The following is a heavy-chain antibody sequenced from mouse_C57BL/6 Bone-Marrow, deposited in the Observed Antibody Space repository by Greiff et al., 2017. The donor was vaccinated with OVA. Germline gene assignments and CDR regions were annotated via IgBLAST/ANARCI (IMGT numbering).Heavy chain of an antibody. CDR2: IWSGGST. CDR1: GFSLTSYG. V-gene: IGHV2-2*01. J-gene: IGHJ1*03. Sequence: QVHVKQSGPGLVQPSQSLSITCTVSGFSLTSYGVHWVRQSPGKGLEWLGVIWSGGSTDYTAAFISRLSISKDNSKSQVFFKMNSLQADDTAIYYCARAWYFDVWGTGTTVTVSS. CDR3: ARAWYFDV.